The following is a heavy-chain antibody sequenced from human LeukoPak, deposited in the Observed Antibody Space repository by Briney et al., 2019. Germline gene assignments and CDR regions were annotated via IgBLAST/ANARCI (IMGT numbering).Heavy chain of an antibody. CDR2: INSDGSST. J-gene: IGHJ4*02. D-gene: IGHD4-17*01. V-gene: IGHV3-74*01. CDR1: GFTFSRYW. CDR3: ARGGDYGDYGY. Sequence: GGSLRLSCAASGFTFSRYWMHWVRQAPGKGLVWVSRINSDGSSTNYADSVKGRFTISRDNAKNTLYLQMNSLRAEDTAVYYCARGGDYGDYGYWGQGTLVTVSS.